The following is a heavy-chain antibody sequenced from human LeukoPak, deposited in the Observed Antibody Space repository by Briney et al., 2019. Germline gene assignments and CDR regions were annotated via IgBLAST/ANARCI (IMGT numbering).Heavy chain of an antibody. Sequence: PGGSLGLSCAASGFTFSSYSMNWVRQAPGKGLEWVSYISSSSSTIYYADSVKGRFTISRDNAKNSLYLQMNSLRAEDTAVYYCASGGLIFGVVIPPMYWGQGTLVTVSS. CDR3: ASGGLIFGVVIPPMY. J-gene: IGHJ4*02. CDR1: GFTFSSYS. V-gene: IGHV3-48*01. CDR2: ISSSSSTI. D-gene: IGHD3-3*01.